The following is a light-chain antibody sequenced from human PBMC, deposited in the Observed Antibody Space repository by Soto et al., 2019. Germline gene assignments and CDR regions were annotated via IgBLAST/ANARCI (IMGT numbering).Light chain of an antibody. Sequence: DIHMTQSPSTLSTSVGDRVTITCRASQSIGRFLAWYQHQPGKAPKLLIYDASTLESGVTSRFRGTGSGTQLSFSISILQPEEFGTYSAEQWYMGSTFAQGPKLDI. CDR1: QSIGRF. CDR3: EQWYMGST. J-gene: IGKJ1*01. V-gene: IGKV1-5*01. CDR2: DAS.